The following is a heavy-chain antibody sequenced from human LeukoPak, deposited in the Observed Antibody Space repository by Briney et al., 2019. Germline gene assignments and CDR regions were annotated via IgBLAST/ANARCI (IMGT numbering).Heavy chain of an antibody. CDR2: ISYDGSNK. J-gene: IGHJ4*02. D-gene: IGHD6-13*01. V-gene: IGHV3-30*18. CDR1: GFTFSSYG. CDR3: AKDQGSSSWTYYFDY. Sequence: PGGSLKLSCAASGFTFSSYGMHWVRQAPGKGLEWVAVISYDGSNKYYADSLKGRFTISRDNSKNTLYLQMNSLRAEDTAVYYCAKDQGSSSWTYYFDYWGQGTLVTVSS.